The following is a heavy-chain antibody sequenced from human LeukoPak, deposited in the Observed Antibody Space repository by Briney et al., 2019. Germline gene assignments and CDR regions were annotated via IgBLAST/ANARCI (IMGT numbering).Heavy chain of an antibody. Sequence: SETLSLTCTVSGGSISSYYWSWIRQPPGKGLEWIGYIYYSGSTNYNPSLKSRVTISVDTSMNQFSLKLSSVTAADTAVYYCARAGGEITFDAFDIWGQGTMVTVSS. D-gene: IGHD3-10*01. CDR2: IYYSGST. V-gene: IGHV4-59*01. CDR3: ARAGGEITFDAFDI. J-gene: IGHJ3*02. CDR1: GGSISSYY.